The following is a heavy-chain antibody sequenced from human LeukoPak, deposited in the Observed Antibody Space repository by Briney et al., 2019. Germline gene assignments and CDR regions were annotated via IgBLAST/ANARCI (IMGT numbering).Heavy chain of an antibody. Sequence: SETLSLTCTVSGGSISSSSYYWGWIRQPPGKGLEWIGSIYYSGSTYYNPSLKSRVTISVDTSKNQFSLKLSSVTAADTAVYYCARDGIAVAGTPLGYWGQGTLVTVSS. CDR2: IYYSGST. J-gene: IGHJ4*02. D-gene: IGHD6-19*01. CDR3: ARDGIAVAGTPLGY. V-gene: IGHV4-39*07. CDR1: GGSISSSSYY.